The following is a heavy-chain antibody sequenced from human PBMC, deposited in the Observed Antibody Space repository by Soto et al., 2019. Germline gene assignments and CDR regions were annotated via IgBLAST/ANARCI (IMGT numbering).Heavy chain of an antibody. CDR2: INPASGGT. CDR3: AGENWNYDCDY. Sequence: ASVKVSCKGFGYIFTGYSIHWVRQAPGQGLEWMGWINPASGGTNYAQKFQGRVTMTRDMSFSTAYMELSRLGSDDTAVYYCAGENWNYDCDYWGQGTLVTVSS. J-gene: IGHJ4*02. V-gene: IGHV1-2*02. CDR1: GYIFTGYS. D-gene: IGHD1-7*01.